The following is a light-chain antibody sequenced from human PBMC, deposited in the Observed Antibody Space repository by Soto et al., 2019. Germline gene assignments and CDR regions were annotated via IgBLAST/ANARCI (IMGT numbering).Light chain of an antibody. CDR1: QGISNY. V-gene: IGKV1D-8*01. CDR2: AGS. CDR3: QQYYSPPYT. Sequence: VIWVTQSPSLLSASTGDRVTISCRMSQGISNYLAWYRQKPGKAPELLIYAGSTLQSGVPSRFSGGGSGTYFTLTISCLQSEDFATYYCQQYYSPPYTFGQWTKLEIK. J-gene: IGKJ2*01.